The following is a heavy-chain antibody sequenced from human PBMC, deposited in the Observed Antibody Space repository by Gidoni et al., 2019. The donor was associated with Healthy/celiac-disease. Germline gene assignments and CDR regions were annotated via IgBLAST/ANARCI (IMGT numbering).Heavy chain of an antibody. Sequence: QVQLQQWGAGLLKPSETLSLTCAVYGGSFSGYYWSWIRQPPGKGLEWIGEINHSGSTNYNPSLKSRVTISVDTSKNQFSLKLSSVTAADTAVYYCARRWLRGLGWFDPWGQGTLVTVSS. D-gene: IGHD5-12*01. CDR2: INHSGST. CDR3: ARRWLRGLGWFDP. CDR1: GGSFSGYY. V-gene: IGHV4-34*01. J-gene: IGHJ5*02.